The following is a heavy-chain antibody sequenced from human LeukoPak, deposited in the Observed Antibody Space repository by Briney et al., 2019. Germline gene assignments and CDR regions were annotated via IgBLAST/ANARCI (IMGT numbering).Heavy chain of an antibody. J-gene: IGHJ5*02. CDR1: GGSISSYY. CDR2: IYYSGST. Sequence: SETLSLTCTVSGGSISSYYWSWIRQPPGKGLEWIGYIYYSGSTNYNPSLKGRVTISVDTSKNQFSLKLSSVTAADTTVYYCARLSRWLQTWGQGTLVTVSS. D-gene: IGHD5-24*01. V-gene: IGHV4-59*08. CDR3: ARLSRWLQT.